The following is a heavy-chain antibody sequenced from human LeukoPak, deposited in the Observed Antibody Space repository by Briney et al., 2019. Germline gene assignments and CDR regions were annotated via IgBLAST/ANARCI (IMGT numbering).Heavy chain of an antibody. V-gene: IGHV4-4*07. CDR2: ISASGSA. J-gene: IGHJ6*03. Sequence: SETLSLTCPVSGESISRDYLSWIRQPAGKGLGWIGRISASGSANYNPSLKSRVTMSVDTSKNQFSLWLSSVTAADTAVYYCARSRSYYYYYMDVWGKGTTVTVSS. CDR1: GESISRDY. CDR3: ARSRSYYYYYMDV. D-gene: IGHD2-2*01.